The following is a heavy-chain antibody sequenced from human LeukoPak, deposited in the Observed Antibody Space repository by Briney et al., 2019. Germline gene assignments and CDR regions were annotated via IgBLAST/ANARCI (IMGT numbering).Heavy chain of an antibody. V-gene: IGHV3-73*01. CDR2: IRSKANSYAT. D-gene: IGHD3-3*01. CDR3: ARVLRYDFWSGYYHDAFDI. CDR1: GFTFSGSA. Sequence: GGSLRLSCAASGFTFSGSAMHWVRQASGKGLEWVGRIRSKANSYATAYAASVKGRFTISRDDSKNTAYLQMNSLKTEDTAVYYCARVLRYDFWSGYYHDAFDIWGQGTMVTVSS. J-gene: IGHJ3*02.